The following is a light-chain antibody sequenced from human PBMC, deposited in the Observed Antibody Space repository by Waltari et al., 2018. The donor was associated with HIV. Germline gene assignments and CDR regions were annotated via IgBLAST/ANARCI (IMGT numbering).Light chain of an antibody. Sequence: QSALAQPASVSGSPGQSITISCAGAVVDSGPEIYVSWYQHHPGRAPRLIIYMLSRRPSGDSDRISGSRSDISATITMSGLQSDDEAHYYCSSYSTITSLNVFGTGTKVTVL. CDR1: VVDSGPEIY. V-gene: IGLV2-14*01. CDR2: MLS. CDR3: SSYSTITSLNV. J-gene: IGLJ1*01.